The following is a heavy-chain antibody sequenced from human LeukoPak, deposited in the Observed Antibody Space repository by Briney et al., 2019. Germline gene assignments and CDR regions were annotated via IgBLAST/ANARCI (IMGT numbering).Heavy chain of an antibody. CDR2: IYYSGST. Sequence: PSETLSLTCTVSGGSISSRSYYWGWIRQPPGKGLEWIGSIYYSGSTYYHPSLKSRVTISVDTSKNQFSLKLSSVTAADTAVYYCARARGRMVAKIHHDYWGQGTLVTVSS. J-gene: IGHJ4*02. CDR3: ARARGRMVAKIHHDY. D-gene: IGHD3-10*01. V-gene: IGHV4-39*07. CDR1: GGSISSRSYY.